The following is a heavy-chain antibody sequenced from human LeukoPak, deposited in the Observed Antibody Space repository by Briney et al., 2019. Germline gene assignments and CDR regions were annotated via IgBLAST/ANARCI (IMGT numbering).Heavy chain of an antibody. Sequence: PGGSLRLSCAASGFTFSSYGMNWVRQAPGKGLEWVAAICYDGSNKYYADSVKGRFTISRDNSKNTLFLLMNSLRADDTALYSSARDSSSGSVDYWGQGTLVTVSS. V-gene: IGHV3-33*08. CDR2: ICYDGSNK. J-gene: IGHJ4*02. D-gene: IGHD6-19*01. CDR3: ARDSSSGSVDY. CDR1: GFTFSSYG.